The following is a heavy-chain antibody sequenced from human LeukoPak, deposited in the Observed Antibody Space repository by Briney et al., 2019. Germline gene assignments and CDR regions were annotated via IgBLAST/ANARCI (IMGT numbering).Heavy chain of an antibody. D-gene: IGHD3-10*01. Sequence: SETLSLTCAVYGGSFSGYCWSWIRQPPGKGLEWIGEINHSGSTNYNPSLKSRVTIPVDTSKNQFSLKLSSVTAADTAVYYCARLRQSQKLLWFGELSRPFDYWGQRTLVTVSS. CDR1: GGSFSGYC. J-gene: IGHJ4*02. CDR3: ARLRQSQKLLWFGELSRPFDY. CDR2: INHSGST. V-gene: IGHV4-34*01.